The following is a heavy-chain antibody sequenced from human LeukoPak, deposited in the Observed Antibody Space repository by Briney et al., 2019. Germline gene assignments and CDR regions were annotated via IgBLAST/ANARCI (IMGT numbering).Heavy chain of an antibody. CDR3: ATYRQVLLPFES. V-gene: IGHV3-23*01. J-gene: IGHJ4*02. CDR2: ISGSGGST. Sequence: QTGGSLRLSCAASGFTFSIYAMSWVRQAPGKGLERVSTISGSGGSTHYADSVRGRFTISRDNSKSTLSLQMNSLRAEDTAIYYCATYRQVLLPFESWGQGTLVTVSS. CDR1: GFTFSIYA. D-gene: IGHD2-8*02.